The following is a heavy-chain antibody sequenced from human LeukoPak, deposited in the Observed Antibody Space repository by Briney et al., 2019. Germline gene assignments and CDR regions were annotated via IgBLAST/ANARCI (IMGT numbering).Heavy chain of an antibody. V-gene: IGHV3-53*01. CDR1: GFTVSSNC. CDR3: ARDLMSYFDL. CDR2: IYSGGST. Sequence: GGSLRLSCAASGFTVSSNCMSWVRQAPGKGLEWVSVIYSGGSTYYADSVKGRFTISRDNSKNTLYLQMNSLRAEDTAVYYCARDLMSYFDLWGRGTLVTVSS. J-gene: IGHJ2*01.